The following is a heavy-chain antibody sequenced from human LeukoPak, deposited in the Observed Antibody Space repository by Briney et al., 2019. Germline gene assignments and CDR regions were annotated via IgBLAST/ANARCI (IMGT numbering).Heavy chain of an antibody. J-gene: IGHJ5*02. CDR2: ISDSGGST. CDR3: AKDPTTYYDSSGYGRYNWFDP. D-gene: IGHD3-22*01. CDR1: GFTFSSYD. Sequence: GGSLRLSCAASGFTFSSYDMSWVRQAPGKGLEWVSDISDSGGSTYYADSVKGRFTISRDNSKNTLYLQMNSLRAEDTAVYYCAKDPTTYYDSSGYGRYNWFDPWGQGTLVTVSS. V-gene: IGHV3-23*01.